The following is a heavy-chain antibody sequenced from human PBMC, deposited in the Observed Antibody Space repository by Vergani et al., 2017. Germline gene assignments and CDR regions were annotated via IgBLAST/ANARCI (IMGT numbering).Heavy chain of an antibody. CDR2: INSDGSST. J-gene: IGHJ3*02. V-gene: IGHV3-74*01. D-gene: IGHD3-10*01. CDR3: ARGKAGAAGAFDI. CDR1: GFTFSSYW. Sequence: EVQLVESGGGLVQPGGSLRLSCAASGFTFSSYWMHWVRQAPGKGLVWVSRINSDGSSTSYADSVKGRFTISRDNAKNSLYLQMNSLRAEDTAVYYCARGKAGAAGAFDIWGQGTMVTVSS.